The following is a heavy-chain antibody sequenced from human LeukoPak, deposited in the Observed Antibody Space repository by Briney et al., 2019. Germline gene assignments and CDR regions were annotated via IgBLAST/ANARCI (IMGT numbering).Heavy chain of an antibody. V-gene: IGHV5-51*01. Sequence: GEPLKISCKGSGYSFTSYWIGWVRQMPGKGLEWMGIIYPGDSDTRYSLSFQGQVTISADKSISTAYLQWSSLKASDTAMYYCARHHLTIFGVVRRPFDIWGQGTMVTVSS. D-gene: IGHD3-3*01. CDR1: GYSFTSYW. CDR3: ARHHLTIFGVVRRPFDI. J-gene: IGHJ3*02. CDR2: IYPGDSDT.